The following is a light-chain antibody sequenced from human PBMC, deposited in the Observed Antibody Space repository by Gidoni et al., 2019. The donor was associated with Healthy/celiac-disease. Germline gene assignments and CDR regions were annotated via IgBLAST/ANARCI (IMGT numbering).Light chain of an antibody. CDR2: KAS. V-gene: IGKV1-5*03. CDR3: QQYNSYPWT. Sequence: DIQMTQSPSTLSASAGDRVTITCRASQSISSWLAWYQQKPGKAPKLLIYKASSLESGVPSRCSGSGSGTEFTLTISSLQPDDFATYYCQQYNSYPWTFGQXTKVEIK. CDR1: QSISSW. J-gene: IGKJ1*01.